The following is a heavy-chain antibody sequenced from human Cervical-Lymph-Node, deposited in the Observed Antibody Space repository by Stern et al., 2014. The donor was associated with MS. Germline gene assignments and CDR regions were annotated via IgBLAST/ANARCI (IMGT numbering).Heavy chain of an antibody. D-gene: IGHD6-6*01. J-gene: IGHJ4*02. CDR2: FYWDDDT. Sequence: QVTLKESGPTLVIPTQTLTLTCTFSGFSLTTNGVARGRHRPPPGKDLEWLLTFYWDDDTRHDPSLESWLNITKNTSKNQVLLTMTNVEPVDTATYYCSHRDDWQLDFAYWGQGILVTVSS. V-gene: IGHV2-5*09. CDR1: GFSLTTNGVA. CDR3: SHRDDWQLDFAY.